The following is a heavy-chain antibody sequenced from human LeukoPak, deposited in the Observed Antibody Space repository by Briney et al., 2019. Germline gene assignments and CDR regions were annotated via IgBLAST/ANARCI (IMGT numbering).Heavy chain of an antibody. V-gene: IGHV3-23*01. CDR1: GGSISSSSYY. CDR3: APRHCVGTTCYAGFDY. Sequence: ETLSLTCTVSGGSISSSSYYWGWVRQPPGKGLEWVSAISDSGRTYYADSVKGRFSIFRDNSKNTLYLQMNSLRAEDTAVYYCAPRHCVGTTCYAGFDYWGQGTLVTVSS. J-gene: IGHJ4*02. CDR2: ISDSGRT. D-gene: IGHD2-2*01.